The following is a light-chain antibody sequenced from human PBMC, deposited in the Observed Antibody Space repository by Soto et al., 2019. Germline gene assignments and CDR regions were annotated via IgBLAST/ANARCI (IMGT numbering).Light chain of an antibody. J-gene: IGLJ1*01. CDR3: TSYAGIYNFSLYV. CDR2: EVT. CDR1: SSDVGGYNY. V-gene: IGLV2-8*01. Sequence: QSVLTQPPSASGSPGQSVTISCTGTSSDVGGYNYVSWYQQHPGKAPKLIIFEVTKRPSGVPDRFSGSKSGNTASLTVSGLQAEDESYYYCTSYAGIYNFSLYVFVTVTNLTV.